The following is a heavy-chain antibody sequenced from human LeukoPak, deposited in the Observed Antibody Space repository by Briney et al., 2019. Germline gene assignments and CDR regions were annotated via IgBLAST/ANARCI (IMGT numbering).Heavy chain of an antibody. CDR2: INHSGST. CDR1: GGSFSGYY. J-gene: IGHJ4*02. D-gene: IGHD6-19*01. Sequence: SETLSLTCAVYGGSFSGYYWSWIRQPPGKGLEWIGEINHSGSTNYNPSLKSRVTISVDTSKNQFSLKLSSVTAADTAVYYCARRTMRGVAGSIDYWGQGTLVTVSS. V-gene: IGHV4-34*01. CDR3: ARRTMRGVAGSIDY.